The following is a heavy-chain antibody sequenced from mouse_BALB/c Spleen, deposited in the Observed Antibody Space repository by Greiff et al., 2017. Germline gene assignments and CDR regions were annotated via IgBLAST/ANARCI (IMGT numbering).Heavy chain of an antibody. Sequence: VQLQQPGAELVKPGAPVKLSCKASGYTFTSYWMNWVKQRPGRGLEWIGRIDPSDSETHYNQKFKDKATLTVDKSSSTAYIQLSSLTSEDSAVYYCARSPYDYDAWFAYWGQGTLVTVSA. CDR1: GYTFTSYW. CDR2: IDPSDSET. CDR3: ARSPYDYDAWFAY. D-gene: IGHD2-4*01. V-gene: IGHV1-69*02. J-gene: IGHJ3*01.